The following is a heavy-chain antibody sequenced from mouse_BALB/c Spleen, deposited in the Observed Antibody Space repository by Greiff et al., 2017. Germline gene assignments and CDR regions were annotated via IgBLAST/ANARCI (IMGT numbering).Heavy chain of an antibody. Sequence: EVKVEESGGGLVQPGGSMKLSCVASGFTFSNYWMNWVRQSPEKGLEWVAEIRLKSNNYATHYAESVKGRFTISRDDSKSSVYLQMNNLRAEDTGIYYCTRTGRYYAMDYWGQGTSVTVSS. V-gene: IGHV6-6*02. CDR1: GFTFSNYW. CDR3: TRTGRYYAMDY. CDR2: IRLKSNNYAT. J-gene: IGHJ4*01.